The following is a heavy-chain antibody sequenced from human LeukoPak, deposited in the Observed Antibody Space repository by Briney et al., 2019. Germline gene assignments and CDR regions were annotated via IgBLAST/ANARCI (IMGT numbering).Heavy chain of an antibody. Sequence: NPGGSLRLSCAASGFTLSRHSMNWVRQAPGKGLEWVSSISSSSSYIYYADSVKGRFTISRDNARNSLYLQMNSLRAEDTAVYYCARGYTNYGYAFDIWGQGTMVTVSS. J-gene: IGHJ3*02. CDR1: GFTLSRHS. CDR2: ISSSSSYI. V-gene: IGHV3-21*01. CDR3: ARGYTNYGYAFDI. D-gene: IGHD4-11*01.